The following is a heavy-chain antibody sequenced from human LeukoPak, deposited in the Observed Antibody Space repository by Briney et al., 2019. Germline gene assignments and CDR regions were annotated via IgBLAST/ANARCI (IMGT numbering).Heavy chain of an antibody. CDR1: GGSFSGYY. J-gene: IGHJ4*02. CDR3: ATAGRPYYYDSSGYSTLFDY. D-gene: IGHD3-22*01. CDR2: INHSGST. Sequence: SETLSLTCAVYGGSFSGYYWNWIRQPPGQGLEWIGEINHSGSTNYNPSLKSRVTISVVTSKNQFSLKLSSVTAADTAVYYCATAGRPYYYDSSGYSTLFDYWGQGTLVTVSS. V-gene: IGHV4-34*01.